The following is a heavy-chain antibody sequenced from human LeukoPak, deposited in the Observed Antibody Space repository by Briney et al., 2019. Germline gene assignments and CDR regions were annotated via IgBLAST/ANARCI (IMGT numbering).Heavy chain of an antibody. J-gene: IGHJ4*02. V-gene: IGHV1-2*04. D-gene: IGHD3-22*01. CDR1: GYTFTGYY. CDR3: ARVPHYYDSSGGEYYFDY. Sequence: ASVKGSCKASGYTFTGYYMHWVRQAPGHGLEWMGWINPNSGGTNYAQKFQGWVTMTRDTSISTAYMELSRLRSDDTAVYYCARVPHYYDSSGGEYYFDYRGQGTLVTVSS. CDR2: INPNSGGT.